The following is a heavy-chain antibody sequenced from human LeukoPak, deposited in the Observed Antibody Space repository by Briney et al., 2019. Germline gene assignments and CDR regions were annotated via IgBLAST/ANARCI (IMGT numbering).Heavy chain of an antibody. CDR1: GYTFTSYG. D-gene: IGHD3-22*01. CDR2: ISAYNGNT. CDR3: ARERDYYDRGLDY. V-gene: IGHV1-18*01. Sequence: ASVKVSCKASGYTFTSYGISWVRQAPGQGLEWMGWISAYNGNTNYAQKLQGRVTMTTDTSTSTAYTELRSLRSDDTAVYYCARERDYYDRGLDYWGQGTLVTVSS. J-gene: IGHJ4*02.